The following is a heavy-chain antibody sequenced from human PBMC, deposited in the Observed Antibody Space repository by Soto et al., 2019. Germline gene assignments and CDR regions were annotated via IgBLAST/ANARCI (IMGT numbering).Heavy chain of an antibody. CDR3: AKSTGGTANGMGV. J-gene: IGHJ6*02. CDR2: ISWNSGTI. V-gene: IGHV3-9*01. D-gene: IGHD2-8*02. Sequence: EVQVVESGGGLVQPGRSLRLSCAASGFSFDDYAMHWVRQAPGKGLEWVSGISWNSGTIGYADSVKGRFTISRDNAKNSRYLPKNSLRAEDTTLYYCAKSTGGTANGMGVWGQGTTVTVSS. CDR1: GFSFDDYA.